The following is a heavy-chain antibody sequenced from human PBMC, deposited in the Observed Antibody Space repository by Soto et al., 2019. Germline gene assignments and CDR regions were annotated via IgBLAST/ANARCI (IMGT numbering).Heavy chain of an antibody. V-gene: IGHV3-33*01. Sequence: GGSLRLSCAASGFTFSSYGMHWVRQAPGKGLEWVAVIWYDGSNKYYADSVKGRFTISRDNSKNTLYLQMNSLRAEDTAVYYCARGPLDYYGSGSYYPDYWGQGTLVTVSS. D-gene: IGHD3-10*01. CDR3: ARGPLDYYGSGSYYPDY. J-gene: IGHJ4*02. CDR2: IWYDGSNK. CDR1: GFTFSSYG.